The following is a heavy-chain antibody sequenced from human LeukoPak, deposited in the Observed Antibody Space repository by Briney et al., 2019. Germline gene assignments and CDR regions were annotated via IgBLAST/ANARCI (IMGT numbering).Heavy chain of an antibody. CDR1: GGSISSSSYY. D-gene: IGHD2-2*01. V-gene: IGHV4-39*07. CDR2: IYYRGST. CDR3: ARSLKIRVPAAIEPYYYYYYYMDV. Sequence: PSETLSLTCTVSGGSISSSSYYWGWIRQPPGKGLEWIWSIYYRGSTYYNPSLKSRVTISVDTSKNQFSLKLSSVTAADTAVYYCARSLKIRVPAAIEPYYYYYYYMDVWGKGTTVTVSS. J-gene: IGHJ6*03.